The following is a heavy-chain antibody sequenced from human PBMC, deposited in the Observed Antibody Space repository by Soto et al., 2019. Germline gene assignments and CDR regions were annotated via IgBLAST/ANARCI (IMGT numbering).Heavy chain of an antibody. CDR2: IYYSGST. V-gene: IGHV4-31*03. D-gene: IGHD2-2*01. Sequence: SETLSLTCTVSGGSISSGGYYWSWIRQHPGKGLEWIGYIYYSGSTYYNPSLKSRVTISVDTSKNQFSLKLSSVTAADTAVYYCARERVVVVPAAPVRYYYYGMDVWGQGTKVTVSS. CDR3: ARERVVVVPAAPVRYYYYGMDV. J-gene: IGHJ6*02. CDR1: GGSISSGGYY.